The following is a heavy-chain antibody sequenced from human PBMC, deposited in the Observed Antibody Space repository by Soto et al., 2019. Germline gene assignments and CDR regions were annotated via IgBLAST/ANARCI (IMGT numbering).Heavy chain of an antibody. D-gene: IGHD3-10*01. V-gene: IGHV1-69*02. CDR3: ASNNGSVSAHFDD. J-gene: IGHJ4*02. CDR1: GDTFSRPT. Sequence: QMVPSGAEVKKPGASVRVSCTASGDTFSRPTLSWVRQAPGQGLEWMGRTMPFLSLSDYAQKSHGRVRITADKPTRTVYMELSRLRTKDTAVYYCASNNGSVSAHFDDWGQGTLVTAS. CDR2: TMPFLSLS.